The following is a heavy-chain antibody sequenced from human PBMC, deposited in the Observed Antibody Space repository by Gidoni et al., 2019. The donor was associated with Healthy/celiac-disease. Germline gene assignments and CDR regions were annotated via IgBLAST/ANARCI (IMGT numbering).Heavy chain of an antibody. D-gene: IGHD3-10*01. CDR3: ARDVSGIPAFDY. CDR2: IYSGGST. CDR1: GFTVSSNY. V-gene: IGHV3-66*02. J-gene: IGHJ4*02. Sequence: QLVESGGGWVQPGGSLRLSCAASGFTVSSNYMNWVRQAPGKGLEWVSVIYSGGSTYAADSVKGRFTISRDNSNNTLYLHMNSLRAEDTAVYYCARDVSGIPAFDYWGQGTLVTVSS.